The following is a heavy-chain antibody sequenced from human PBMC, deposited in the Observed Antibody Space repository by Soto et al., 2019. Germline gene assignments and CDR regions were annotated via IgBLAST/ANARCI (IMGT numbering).Heavy chain of an antibody. D-gene: IGHD3-22*01. J-gene: IGHJ4*02. CDR2: ISGSGGNT. CDR3: ARERDSSGYILAY. V-gene: IGHV3-23*01. CDR1: GFTFSNNG. Sequence: PGGSLRLSCAASGFTFSNNGMSWVRQAPGKGLEWVSAISGSGGNTYYADSVKGRFTISRDNSKNTLYLQMNSLRAEDTAVYYCARERDSSGYILAYWGQGTLVTVS.